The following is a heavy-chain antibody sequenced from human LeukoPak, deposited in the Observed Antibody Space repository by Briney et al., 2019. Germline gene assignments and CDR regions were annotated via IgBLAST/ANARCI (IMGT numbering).Heavy chain of an antibody. J-gene: IGHJ4*02. Sequence: GGSLRLSCAASGFTFDDYAMHWVRQAPGKGLEWVSLISWDGGSTYYADSVKGRFTISRDNSKNSLYLQMNSLRAEDTALHYCAKEGGCSYATEGYYFDYWGQGTLVTVSS. CDR3: AKEGGCSYATEGYYFDY. D-gene: IGHD5-18*01. CDR1: GFTFDDYA. V-gene: IGHV3-43D*03. CDR2: ISWDGGST.